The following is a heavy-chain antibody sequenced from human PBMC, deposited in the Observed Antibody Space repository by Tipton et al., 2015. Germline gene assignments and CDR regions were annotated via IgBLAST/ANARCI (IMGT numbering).Heavy chain of an antibody. J-gene: IGHJ6*02. CDR2: ISHSGST. Sequence: TLSLTCAVSAYSISTDYYWVWIRQPPGKGLEWIGTISHSGSTYYTPSLKSRVTISADTSKNQFSLRLSSVTAADTAVYYCARDFTPYQYYAMDVWGQGTTVTVSS. CDR1: AYSISTDYY. V-gene: IGHV4-38-2*02. CDR3: ARDFTPYQYYAMDV.